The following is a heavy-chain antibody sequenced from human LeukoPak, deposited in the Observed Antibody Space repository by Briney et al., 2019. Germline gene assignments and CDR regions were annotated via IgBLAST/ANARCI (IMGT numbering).Heavy chain of an antibody. CDR1: GGFISSSSYY. J-gene: IGHJ3*02. V-gene: IGHV4-39*07. D-gene: IGHD3/OR15-3a*01. Sequence: PSETLSLTCTVSGGFISSSSYYWGWIRQPPGKGLEWFVNIYYSGSTHYNPALKSRVTISIDTSKNQFSLKLSSVTAGDKAVYYCTRDSEGWTHYAFNIWGQGTMVPASS. CDR2: IYYSGST. CDR3: TRDSEGWTHYAFNI.